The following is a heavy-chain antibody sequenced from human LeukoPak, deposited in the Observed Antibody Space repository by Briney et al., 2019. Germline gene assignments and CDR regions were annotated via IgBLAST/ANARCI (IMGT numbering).Heavy chain of an antibody. CDR2: INPNSGGT. D-gene: IGHD3-3*01. J-gene: IGHJ6*02. CDR3: ARYSYDFWSGYPPEYGMDV. V-gene: IGHV1-2*02. CDR1: GYTFTGYY. Sequence: ASVKVSCEASGYTFTGYYMHWVRQAPGQGLEWMGWINPNSGGTNYAQKFQGRVTMTRDTSISTAYMELSRLRSDDTAVYYCARYSYDFWSGYPPEYGMDVWGQGTTVTVSS.